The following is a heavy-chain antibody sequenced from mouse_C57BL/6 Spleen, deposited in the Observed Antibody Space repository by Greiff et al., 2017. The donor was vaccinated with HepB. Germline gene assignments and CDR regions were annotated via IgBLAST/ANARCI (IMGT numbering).Heavy chain of an antibody. CDR3: AIWSYYAMDY. J-gene: IGHJ4*01. D-gene: IGHD1-1*02. CDR2: INPSSGYT. Sequence: QVQLQQSGAELARPGASVKMSCKASGYTFTSYTMHWVKQRPGQGLEWIGYINPSSGYTKYNQKFKDKATLTADKSSSTAYMQLSSLTSGDSAVYYCAIWSYYAMDYWGQGTSVTVPS. V-gene: IGHV1-4*01. CDR1: GYTFTSYT.